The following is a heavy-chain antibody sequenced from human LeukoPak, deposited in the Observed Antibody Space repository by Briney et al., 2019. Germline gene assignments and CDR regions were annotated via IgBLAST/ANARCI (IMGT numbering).Heavy chain of an antibody. CDR1: GGSISSNY. J-gene: IGHJ6*02. D-gene: IGHD6-13*01. Sequence: PSETLSLTCTVSGGSISSNYWSWIRQPPGKGLEWIGYIYYSGSTNYNPSLKGRVTISVDTSKNQFSLNLSSVTAADTAVYYCARIRAAGNYYGMDVWGQGTTVTVSS. CDR2: IYYSGST. CDR3: ARIRAAGNYYGMDV. V-gene: IGHV4-59*01.